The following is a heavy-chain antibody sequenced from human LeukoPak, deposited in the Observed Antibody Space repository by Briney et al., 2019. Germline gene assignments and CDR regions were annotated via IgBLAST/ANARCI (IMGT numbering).Heavy chain of an antibody. CDR3: ARGSVGSSSPWFDP. Sequence: PSETLSLTCTVSGGFISSYYWSWIRRPAGKGLEWIGRIYTSGSTNYNPSLKSRVTMSVDTSKNQFSLKLSSVTAADTAVYYCARGSVGSSSPWFDPWGQGTLVTVSS. CDR2: IYTSGST. J-gene: IGHJ5*02. D-gene: IGHD6-13*01. V-gene: IGHV4-4*07. CDR1: GGFISSYY.